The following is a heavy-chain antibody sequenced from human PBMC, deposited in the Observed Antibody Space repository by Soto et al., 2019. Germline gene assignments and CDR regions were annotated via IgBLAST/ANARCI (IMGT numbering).Heavy chain of an antibody. CDR3: ARGLGGYQDY. D-gene: IGHD5-18*01. CDR1: GASFSGYY. V-gene: IGHV4-34*01. Sequence: QVQLQLSGAGLLKPSETLSLTCAVYGASFSGYYWSWIRQPPGKGLEWIGEINHSGSTNYNPSLKRRVTISVDTSKNQFSLRLSSVTAADTAVYYCARGLGGYQDYWGQGTLVTVSS. CDR2: INHSGST. J-gene: IGHJ4*02.